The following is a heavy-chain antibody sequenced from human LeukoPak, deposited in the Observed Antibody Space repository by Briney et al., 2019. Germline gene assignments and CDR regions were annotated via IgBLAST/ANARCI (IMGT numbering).Heavy chain of an antibody. CDR2: INPSGGST. D-gene: IGHD3-10*01. CDR3: ARDPVLLWFGELSNWFDP. Sequence: ASVKVSCKASGYIFTDYYIHWVRQAPGQGLEWMGIINPSGGSTSYAQKFQGRVTMTRDMSTSTVYMELSSLRSEDTAVYYCARDPVLLWFGELSNWFDPWGQGTLVTVSS. CDR1: GYIFTDYY. V-gene: IGHV1-46*01. J-gene: IGHJ5*02.